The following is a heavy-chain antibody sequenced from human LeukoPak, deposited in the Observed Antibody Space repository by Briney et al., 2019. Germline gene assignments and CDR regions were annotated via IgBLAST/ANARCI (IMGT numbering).Heavy chain of an antibody. CDR2: VSYDGGNE. J-gene: IGHJ6*04. V-gene: IGHV3-30*04. Sequence: GGSLRLSCAASGFTFSNYAIHWVRQAPGKGLEWVAVVSYDGGNEYYADSVKGRFTIPRDNSKNTLYLQMNSLRAEDTAVYYCARDRERYYYFGMDVWGKGTTVTVSS. CDR1: GFTFSNYA. CDR3: ARDRERYYYFGMDV.